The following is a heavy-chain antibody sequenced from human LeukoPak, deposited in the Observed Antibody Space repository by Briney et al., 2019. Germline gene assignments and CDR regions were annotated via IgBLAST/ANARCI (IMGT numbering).Heavy chain of an antibody. D-gene: IGHD3-10*01. CDR2: IRYDGTNE. CDR3: ARVEAVYYYGSASPYSPY. V-gene: IGHV3-30*02. CDR1: GFTFSSYG. Sequence: GGSLRLSCAASGFTFSSYGMHWVRQAPGKGLEWVTFIRYDGTNEYYADSVRGRFTISRDNSKNTLYVQMNSLRPEDTAVYYCARVEAVYYYGSASPYSPYWGQGTLVTVSS. J-gene: IGHJ4*02.